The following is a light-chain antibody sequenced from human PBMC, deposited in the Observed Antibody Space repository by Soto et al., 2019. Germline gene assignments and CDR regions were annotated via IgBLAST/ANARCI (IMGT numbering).Light chain of an antibody. V-gene: IGKV1-5*03. Sequence: DIQMTQSPSTLSASVVDRVTITCRASQSIDTALAWYQQKPGKAPNLLIYRASNLESGVPSRFSGSGSWTEFTLAISSLQPDDFATYYCQQYGRFLTFGQGTKLELK. CDR2: RAS. J-gene: IGKJ2*01. CDR3: QQYGRFLT. CDR1: QSIDTA.